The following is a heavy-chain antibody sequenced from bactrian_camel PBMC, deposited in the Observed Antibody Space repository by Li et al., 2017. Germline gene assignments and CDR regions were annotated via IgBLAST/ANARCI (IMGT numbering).Heavy chain of an antibody. D-gene: IGHD1*01. J-gene: IGHJ4*01. CDR3: AAGPLAVTADCLSASWLGERY. Sequence: HVQLVESGGGSVQVGGTLRLSCEASGYTSSSVYQGWCMGWFRQAPGKECELVSTISVDGTTYYATSVEGRFTISHISQENTKNTIHLQMSSLKSEDTAVYYCAAGPLAVTADCLSASWLGERYWGQGTQVTVS. V-gene: IGHV3-3*01. CDR1: GYTSSSVYQGWC. CDR2: ISVDGTT.